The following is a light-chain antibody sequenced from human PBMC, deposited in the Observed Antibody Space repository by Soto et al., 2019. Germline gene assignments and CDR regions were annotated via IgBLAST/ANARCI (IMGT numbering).Light chain of an antibody. CDR1: SSDVSAYDY. V-gene: IGLV2-11*01. CDR2: DLN. J-gene: IGLJ2*01. Sequence: QSALTQPRSVSGSPGQSVTISCTGTSSDVSAYDYVSWYQHRPGKPPKLMIYDLNKRPSGVPDRFSGSKSGNTASLTISGLQAEDEAAYYCCSYAGTYPFVGFGGGTKLTVL. CDR3: CSYAGTYPFVG.